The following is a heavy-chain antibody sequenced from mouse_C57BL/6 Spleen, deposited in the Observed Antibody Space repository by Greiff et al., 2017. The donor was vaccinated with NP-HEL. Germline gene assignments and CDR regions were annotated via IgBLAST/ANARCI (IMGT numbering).Heavy chain of an antibody. CDR1: GYTFTSYW. CDR3: AKRGGNYPFAY. D-gene: IGHD2-1*01. Sequence: VQLQQPGAELVKPGASVKLSCKASGYTFTSYWMHWVKQRPGQGLEWIGMIHPNSGSTNYNEKFKSKATLTVDKSSSSAYMQLSSLTSEASAVYYCAKRGGNYPFAYWGQGTLVTVSA. V-gene: IGHV1-64*01. J-gene: IGHJ3*01. CDR2: IHPNSGST.